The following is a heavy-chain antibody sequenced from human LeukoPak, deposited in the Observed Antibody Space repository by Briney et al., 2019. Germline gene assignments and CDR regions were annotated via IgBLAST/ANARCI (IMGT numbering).Heavy chain of an antibody. J-gene: IGHJ4*02. CDR3: ARDHGSSAWYGHYFDY. Sequence: GGSLRLSCAASGFTFSSYWMSWVRQAPGKGLEWVANIKEAGSDEYYVDSVKGRFTISRDNANNSLYLQVNSLRAEDTAVYYFARDHGSSAWYGHYFDYWGRESWSPSPQ. CDR2: IKEAGSDE. D-gene: IGHD6-19*01. V-gene: IGHV3-7*01. CDR1: GFTFSSYW.